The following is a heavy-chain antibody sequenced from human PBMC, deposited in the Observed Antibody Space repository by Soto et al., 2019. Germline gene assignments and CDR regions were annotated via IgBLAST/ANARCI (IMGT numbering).Heavy chain of an antibody. CDR2: IIPIFGTA. CDR1: GGTFSSYA. D-gene: IGHD1-1*01. CDR3: ARGGVRGRWLQLTRGSYWYFDL. Sequence: QVQLVQSGAEVKKPGSSVKVSCKASGGTFSSYAISWVRQAPGQGLEWMGGIIPIFGTANYAQKFQRRATITADESTNTAYMELSSLRSEDTAVYYCARGGVRGRWLQLTRGSYWYFDLWGRCTLVTVSS. J-gene: IGHJ2*01. V-gene: IGHV1-69*01.